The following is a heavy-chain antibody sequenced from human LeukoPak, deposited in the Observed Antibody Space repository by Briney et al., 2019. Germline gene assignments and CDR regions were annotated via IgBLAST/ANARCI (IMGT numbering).Heavy chain of an antibody. CDR3: ARERALGYCTNGVCPYFDY. CDR1: GYTFTGYY. Sequence: ASVKVSCKASGYTFTGYYMHWVRQAPGQGLEWMGWINPNSGGTNYAQKSQGRVTMTRDTSISTAYMELSRLRSDDTAVYYCARERALGYCTNGVCPYFDYWGQGTLVTVSS. J-gene: IGHJ4*02. V-gene: IGHV1-2*02. CDR2: INPNSGGT. D-gene: IGHD2-8*01.